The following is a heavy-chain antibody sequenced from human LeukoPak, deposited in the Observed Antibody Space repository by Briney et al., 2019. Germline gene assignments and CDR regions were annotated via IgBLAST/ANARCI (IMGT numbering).Heavy chain of an antibody. J-gene: IGHJ4*02. V-gene: IGHV5-51*01. CDR3: ATLRDGYHLYDY. D-gene: IGHD5-24*01. CDR2: IYPGDSDT. CDR1: GNNFRKHW. Sequence: GESLKISCKSSGNNFRKHWIAWVRQMPGKGLELMGYIYPGDSDTRYSPSFQGHVSISADTSISTAYLQWSSVKASDTAMYYCATLRDGYHLYDYWGQGALVTVSS.